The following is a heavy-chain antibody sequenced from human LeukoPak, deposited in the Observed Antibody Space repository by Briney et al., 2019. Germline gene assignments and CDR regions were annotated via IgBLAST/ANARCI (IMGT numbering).Heavy chain of an antibody. CDR2: INPNSGGS. V-gene: IGHV1-2*02. J-gene: IGHJ4*02. Sequence: ASVKVSCKASGYTFTGYYMHWVRQAPGQGLEWMGWINPNSGGSNYAQKLQGRVTMTTDTSTSTAYMELRSLRSDDTAVYYCARTYYDFWSGYYTLGYFDYWGQGTLVTVSS. CDR3: ARTYYDFWSGYYTLGYFDY. D-gene: IGHD3-3*01. CDR1: GYTFTGYY.